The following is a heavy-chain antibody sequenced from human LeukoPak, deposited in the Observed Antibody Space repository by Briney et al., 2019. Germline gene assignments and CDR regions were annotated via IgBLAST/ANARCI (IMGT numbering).Heavy chain of an antibody. CDR2: IYTSGST. J-gene: IGHJ4*02. CDR3: ARVRLDSSGYYTQVDY. CDR1: GGSISSYY. V-gene: IGHV4-4*07. Sequence: SETLSLTCTVSGGSISSYYWSWIRQPAGKGLEWIGRIYTSGSTNYNPSLKSRVTISVDTSKNQFSLKLSSVTAADTAVYYCARVRLDSSGYYTQVDYWGQGTLVTVSS. D-gene: IGHD3-22*01.